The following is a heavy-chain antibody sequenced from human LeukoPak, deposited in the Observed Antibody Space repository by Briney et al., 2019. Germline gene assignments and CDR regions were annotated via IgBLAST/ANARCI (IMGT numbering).Heavy chain of an antibody. CDR2: IYHSGST. D-gene: IGHD3-9*01. Sequence: SETLSLTCTVSGGSISSGGYYWSWIRQPPGKGLEWIGYIYHSGSTYYNPSLKSRVTISVDRSKNQFSLKLSSVTAADTAVYYCARDQGPVYYDILTGYYDAFDIWGQGTMVTVSS. J-gene: IGHJ3*02. CDR3: ARDQGPVYYDILTGYYDAFDI. CDR1: GGSISSGGYY. V-gene: IGHV4-30-2*01.